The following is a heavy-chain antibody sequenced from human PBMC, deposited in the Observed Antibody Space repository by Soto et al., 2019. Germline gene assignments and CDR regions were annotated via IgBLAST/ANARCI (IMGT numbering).Heavy chain of an antibody. CDR3: ARDGARGRSVSYYNGMDV. V-gene: IGHV1-2*04. CDR2: INPKTGGT. CDR1: GYGFTDYT. J-gene: IGHJ6*01. D-gene: IGHD4-17*01. Sequence: QVQLVQSGAEVKESGASVTVSCKPSGYGFTDYTIHWVRQAPGQGLEWMGWINPKTGGTEFAQKFQGWVTMARDTSRNTVYMEMKSLKSDETAVYYGARDGARGRSVSYYNGMDVWGQGTTVIVSS.